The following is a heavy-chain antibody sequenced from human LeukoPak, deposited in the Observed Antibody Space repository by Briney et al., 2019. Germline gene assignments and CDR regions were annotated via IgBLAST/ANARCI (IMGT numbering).Heavy chain of an antibody. Sequence: SETPSLTCAVYGGSFSGYYWSWVRQPPGKGLEWVGEINHRGSTNYNASLKSRVTISENTSKNQFSLKLSYVTAADTAVYYCAREWWYYYDSSGLYYFDYWGQGTLVTVSS. J-gene: IGHJ4*02. CDR1: GGSFSGYY. CDR2: INHRGST. D-gene: IGHD3-22*01. CDR3: AREWWYYYDSSGLYYFDY. V-gene: IGHV4-34*01.